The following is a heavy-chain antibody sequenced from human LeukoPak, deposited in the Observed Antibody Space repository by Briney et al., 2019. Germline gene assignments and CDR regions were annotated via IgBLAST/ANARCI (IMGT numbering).Heavy chain of an antibody. D-gene: IGHD6-13*01. J-gene: IGHJ3*02. CDR1: GYSISSGYH. V-gene: IGHV4-38-2*02. Sequence: SETLSLTCTVSGYSISSGYHWGWIRQPPGKGLEWIGSIYYSGSTYYNPSLKSRVTISVDTSKNQFSLELSSVTAADTAVYYCARDRGIAAAADAFDIWGQGTMVTVSP. CDR2: IYYSGST. CDR3: ARDRGIAAAADAFDI.